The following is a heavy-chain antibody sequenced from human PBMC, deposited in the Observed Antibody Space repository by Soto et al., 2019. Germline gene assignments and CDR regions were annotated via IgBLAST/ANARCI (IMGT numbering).Heavy chain of an antibody. D-gene: IGHD6-13*01. CDR2: INPSGGST. Sequence: ASVKVSGKASGYTFTMYYMHCVPRAPLRWRDGMGIINPSGGSTSYAQKFQGRVTMTRDTSTSTVYMELSSLRSEDTAVYYCARDGGAAGNEPYYYYGMDVWGQGTTVTVSS. CDR1: GYTFTMYY. J-gene: IGHJ6*02. V-gene: IGHV1-46*01. CDR3: ARDGGAAGNEPYYYYGMDV.